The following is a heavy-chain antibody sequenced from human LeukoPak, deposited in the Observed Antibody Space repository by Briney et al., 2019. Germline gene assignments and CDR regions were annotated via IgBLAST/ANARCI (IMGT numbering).Heavy chain of an antibody. D-gene: IGHD3-10*01. CDR3: ARDLAREYYYGSGKGYYYGMDV. J-gene: IGHJ6*02. CDR2: MYYSGST. Sequence: PSETLSLTCTVSGGSISSSSYYWGWIRQPPGKGLEWIGSMYYSGSTYYNPSLKSRVTISVDTSKNQSSLKLSSATAADTAVYYCARDLAREYYYGSGKGYYYGMDVWGQGTTVTVSS. V-gene: IGHV4-39*07. CDR1: GGSISSSSYY.